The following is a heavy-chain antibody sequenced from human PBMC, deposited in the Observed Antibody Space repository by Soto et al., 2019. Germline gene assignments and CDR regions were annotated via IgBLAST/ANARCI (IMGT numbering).Heavy chain of an antibody. V-gene: IGHV3-33*08. D-gene: IGHD1-26*01. CDR3: ARDGVGATTFFGFLDY. J-gene: IGHJ4*02. CDR2: VRYDGSDE. CDR1: ASIFKGHG. Sequence: QVQLVESGGGVVQPGGSLRLSCAASASIFKGHGMHWVRQVPGKGLEWVAIVRYDGSDEHYGDSVEGRFTISRDNSKNMLDFQMNGRRAEDTAVYYCARDGVGATTFFGFLDYWGQGTLVTVSS.